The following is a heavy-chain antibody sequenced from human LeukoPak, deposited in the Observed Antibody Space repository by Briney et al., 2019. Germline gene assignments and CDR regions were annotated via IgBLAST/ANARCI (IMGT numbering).Heavy chain of an antibody. J-gene: IGHJ4*02. CDR2: VSGNGDTK. D-gene: IGHD3-16*01. Sequence: GGSLGLSCAASGFTFSSFEMNWVRQAPGKGLEWVSYVSGNGDTKYYAESVRGRFTISRDNAKNSLYLQMNSLRAEDTAVYYCVSAYGGLLDYWGQGTLVTVSS. V-gene: IGHV3-48*03. CDR3: VSAYGGLLDY. CDR1: GFTFSSFE.